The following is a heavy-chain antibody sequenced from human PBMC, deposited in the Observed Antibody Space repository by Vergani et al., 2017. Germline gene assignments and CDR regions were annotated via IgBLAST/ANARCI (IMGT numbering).Heavy chain of an antibody. CDR1: GGSISSGDYY. D-gene: IGHD3-10*01. CDR2: IYYSGST. J-gene: IGHJ4*02. CDR3: ARGPLISYGSGNYYNY. Sequence: QVQLPESGPGLVKPSQTLSLTCTVSGGSISSGDYYWSWIRPPPGKGLEWIGYIYYSGSTYYNPSLKTRVTMSVDTSKNQFSLRLSSVTAADTAVYYCARGPLISYGSGNYYNYWGQGTRVTVSS. V-gene: IGHV4-30-4*08.